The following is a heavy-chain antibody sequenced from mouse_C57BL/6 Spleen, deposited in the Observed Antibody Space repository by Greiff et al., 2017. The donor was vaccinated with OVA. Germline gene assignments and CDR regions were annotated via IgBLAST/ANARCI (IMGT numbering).Heavy chain of an antibody. CDR1: GYAFSSSW. D-gene: IGHD2-4*01. Sequence: VQRVESGPELVKPGASVKISCKASGYAFSSSWMNWVKQRPGKGLEWIGRIYPGDGDTNYNGKFKGKATLTADKSSSTAYMQLSSLTSEDSAVYFCARSYDYVFAYWGQGTLVTVSA. J-gene: IGHJ3*01. CDR2: IYPGDGDT. CDR3: ARSYDYVFAY. V-gene: IGHV1-82*01.